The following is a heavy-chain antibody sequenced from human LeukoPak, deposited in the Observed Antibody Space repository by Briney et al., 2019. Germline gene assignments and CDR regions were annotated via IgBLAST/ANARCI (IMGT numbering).Heavy chain of an antibody. V-gene: IGHV1-18*01. Sequence: GASVKVSCKTSGYSFTTYGINWVRQAPGQGPEWMGWISDHTGNTVYAQKVQGRVTMTTDTSTGTAYMELRSLTSDDTAVYYCARNGPRGRGVYNWNALYYFDYWGQGTLVTVSS. D-gene: IGHD1-1*01. CDR2: ISDHTGNT. CDR1: GYSFTTYG. CDR3: ARNGPRGRGVYNWNALYYFDY. J-gene: IGHJ4*02.